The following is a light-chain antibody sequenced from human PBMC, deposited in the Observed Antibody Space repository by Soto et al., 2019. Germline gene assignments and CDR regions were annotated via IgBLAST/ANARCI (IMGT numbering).Light chain of an antibody. CDR1: QTINNF. CDR3: QHCHSAPRA. J-gene: IGKJ1*01. Sequence: DIQMTQSPSSLFASVGDRVTVTCRASQTINNFLNWYHQKPEKAPKLLIYGASSLQSGVPSRCGRGGSGTSFSLTINSVQTEGFGIYDCQHCHSAPRAFGQGTTV. CDR2: GAS. V-gene: IGKV1-39*01.